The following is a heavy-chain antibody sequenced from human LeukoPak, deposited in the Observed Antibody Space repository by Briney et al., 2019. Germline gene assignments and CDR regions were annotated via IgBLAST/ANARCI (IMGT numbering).Heavy chain of an antibody. CDR3: AKEHLVGATTWVYFDY. V-gene: IGHV3-9*01. CDR2: ISWNSGSI. D-gene: IGHD1-26*01. J-gene: IGHJ4*02. CDR1: GFTFDDYA. Sequence: GGSLRLSCAASGFTFDDYAMHWVRQAPGKGLEWVSGISWNSGSIGYADSVKGRFTISRDNAKNSLYLQMNSLRAEDTALYYCAKEHLVGATTWVYFDYWGQGTLVTVSS.